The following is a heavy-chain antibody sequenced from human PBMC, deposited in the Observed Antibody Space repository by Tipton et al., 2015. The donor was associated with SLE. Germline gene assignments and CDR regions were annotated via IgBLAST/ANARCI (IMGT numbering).Heavy chain of an antibody. Sequence: TLSLTCTVSGGSINSYYWSWIRQPPGKGLEWIGYIYYSGSTNYNPSLKSRVTISVDTSKNQFSLKLSSVTAADTAVYYCARLEGYSYGYHWAFDIWGQGTMVTVSS. J-gene: IGHJ3*02. D-gene: IGHD5-18*01. CDR1: GGSINSYY. V-gene: IGHV4-59*01. CDR3: ARLEGYSYGYHWAFDI. CDR2: IYYSGST.